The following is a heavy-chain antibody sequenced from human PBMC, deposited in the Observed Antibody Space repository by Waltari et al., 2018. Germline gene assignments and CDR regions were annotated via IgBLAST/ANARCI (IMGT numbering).Heavy chain of an antibody. D-gene: IGHD4-17*01. CDR3: ARAGDYRVY. J-gene: IGHJ4*02. Sequence: QLQLQESGPGLVKPSEPLSLTCTVSGGSISSSSYYWGWIRQTPGKGLEWIGSIYYSGSTYYNPSLKSRVTISVDTSKNQFSLKLSSVTAADTAVYYCARAGDYRVYWGQGTLVTVSS. V-gene: IGHV4-39*07. CDR1: GGSISSSSYY. CDR2: IYYSGST.